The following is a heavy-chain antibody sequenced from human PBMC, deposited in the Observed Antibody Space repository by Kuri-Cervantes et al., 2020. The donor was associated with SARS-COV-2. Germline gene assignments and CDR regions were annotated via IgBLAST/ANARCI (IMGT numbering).Heavy chain of an antibody. D-gene: IGHD6-13*01. Sequence: LRLSCTVSGGSISSGDYYWSWIRQPPGKGLEWIGYIYYSGSTYYNPSLKSRVTISVDTSKNQFSLKLSSVTAADTAVYYCVQVDIAAAGTNYYYYMDVWGKGTTVTVSS. CDR2: IYYSGST. J-gene: IGHJ6*03. CDR3: VQVDIAAAGTNYYYYMDV. V-gene: IGHV4-30-4*08. CDR1: GGSISSGDYY.